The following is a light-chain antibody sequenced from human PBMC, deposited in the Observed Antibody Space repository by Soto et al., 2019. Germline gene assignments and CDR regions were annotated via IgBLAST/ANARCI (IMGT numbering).Light chain of an antibody. CDR3: CSYAPGSACV. CDR2: EAN. Sequence: QSVLTQPASVSGSPGQSITISCTGTNSDVGIYNLVSWYQHHPGKAPKLVIYEANKRPSGISERFSVSKSGNTASLTISGLQAEDEGHYYCCSYAPGSACVFGGGTKVTV. V-gene: IGLV2-23*01. J-gene: IGLJ3*02. CDR1: NSDVGIYNL.